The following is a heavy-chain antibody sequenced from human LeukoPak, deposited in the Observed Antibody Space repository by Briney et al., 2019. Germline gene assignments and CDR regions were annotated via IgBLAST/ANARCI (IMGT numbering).Heavy chain of an antibody. D-gene: IGHD1-26*01. Sequence: PSETLSLTCTVSGGSISSYCWSWIRQPPGKGLEWIGYIYYSGSTNYNPSLKSRVTISVDTSKNQFSLKLSSVTAADTAVYYCARLLELYDAFDIWGQGTMVTVSS. CDR3: ARLLELYDAFDI. CDR1: GGSISSYC. V-gene: IGHV4-59*08. CDR2: IYYSGST. J-gene: IGHJ3*02.